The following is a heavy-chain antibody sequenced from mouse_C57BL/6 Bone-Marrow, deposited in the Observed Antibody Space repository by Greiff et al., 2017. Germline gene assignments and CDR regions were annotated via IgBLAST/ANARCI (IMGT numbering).Heavy chain of an antibody. V-gene: IGHV1-63*01. CDR3: ERFDYGVVWFAY. CDR2: IYPGGGYT. CDR1: GYTFTNYW. Sequence: QVQLQQSGAELVRPGTSVKLSCKASGYTFTNYWIGWAKQRPGHGLEWIGDIYPGGGYTNYNEKFKGKATLTADKSSSTAYMQCSNLTSEDSTIYDGERFDYGVVWFAYWGQGTLVTVSA. J-gene: IGHJ3*01. D-gene: IGHD2-4*01.